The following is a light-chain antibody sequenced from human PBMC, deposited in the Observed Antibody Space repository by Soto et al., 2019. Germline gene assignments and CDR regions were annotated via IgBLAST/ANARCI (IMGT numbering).Light chain of an antibody. CDR1: QSVSSN. CDR3: QQYNKWPPYT. V-gene: IGKV3-15*01. J-gene: IGKJ2*01. Sequence: EIVMTQSPATLSVSPGARATLSCRASQSVSSNLAWYQQKPGQAPRLLIYGASTRATGIPARFSGSGSGAAFTLTISSLQSEYFAVYYCQQYNKWPPYTFGQGTKLEIK. CDR2: GAS.